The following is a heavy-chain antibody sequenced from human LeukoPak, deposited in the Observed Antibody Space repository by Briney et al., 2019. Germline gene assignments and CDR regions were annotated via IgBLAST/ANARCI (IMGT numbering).Heavy chain of an antibody. V-gene: IGHV3-9*01. CDR1: GFTFDDYA. J-gene: IGHJ5*02. Sequence: PGRSLRLSCAASGFTFDDYAMHWVRQAPGKGLEWVSGIGWNSGGIVYADSVKGRFTISRDNAKNSLYLQMNSLRAEDTAVYYCARDHSGGSRGWFDPWGQGTLVTVSS. D-gene: IGHD2-15*01. CDR3: ARDHSGGSRGWFDP. CDR2: IGWNSGGI.